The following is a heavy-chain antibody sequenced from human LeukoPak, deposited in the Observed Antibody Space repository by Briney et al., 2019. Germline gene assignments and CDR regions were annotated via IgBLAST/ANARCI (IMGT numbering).Heavy chain of an antibody. D-gene: IGHD4/OR15-4a*01. CDR3: ARELTYADS. Sequence: SHTLSLTCTVSGDSIRSADYYWSWIRQPPGKGLEWIGYIYYTGRAYYNPSLRGRVSMSVDTSKNQFSLKLSSVTAADTAVYYCARELTYADSWGQGTLVIVSS. J-gene: IGHJ4*02. V-gene: IGHV4-30-4*01. CDR2: IYYTGRA. CDR1: GDSIRSADYY.